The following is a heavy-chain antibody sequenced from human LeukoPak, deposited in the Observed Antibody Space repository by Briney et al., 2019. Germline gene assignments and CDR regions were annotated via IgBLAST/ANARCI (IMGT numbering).Heavy chain of an antibody. CDR3: AKDFGELFY. CDR1: GYTFTGYY. D-gene: IGHD3-10*01. J-gene: IGHJ4*02. CDR2: MNPNSGNT. Sequence: ASVKVSCKASGYTFTGYYMHWVRQAPGQGLEWMGWMNPNSGNTGYAQKFQGRVTMTRNTSVSTAYMELSSLRAEDTALYYCAKDFGELFYWGQGTLVTVSS. V-gene: IGHV1-8*02.